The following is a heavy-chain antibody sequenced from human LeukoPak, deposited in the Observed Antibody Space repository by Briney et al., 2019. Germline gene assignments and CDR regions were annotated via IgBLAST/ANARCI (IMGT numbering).Heavy chain of an antibody. Sequence: GGSLRLSCAASGFSVSSNYMSWVRQAPGKGLEWVSVIYGGGITYYADSVKGRITISRDNSKNTLYLQMNNLRAEDTAVYYCARDGMVRGVIIWDAFDIWGQGTMATVSS. CDR2: IYGGGIT. CDR3: ARDGMVRGVIIWDAFDI. V-gene: IGHV3-66*01. J-gene: IGHJ3*02. D-gene: IGHD3-10*01. CDR1: GFSVSSNY.